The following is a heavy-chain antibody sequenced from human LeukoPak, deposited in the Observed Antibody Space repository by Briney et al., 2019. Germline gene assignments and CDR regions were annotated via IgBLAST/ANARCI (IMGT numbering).Heavy chain of an antibody. D-gene: IGHD6-19*01. Sequence: SETLSLTCAVYGESFSGFYWSWIRQPPGKGLEWIGEINHSGSTNYNPSLKNRVTISVDTSKNQFSLKLNSVTAADTAVFYCARGGFGSGWSYFDYWGQGTLVTVSS. CDR3: ARGGFGSGWSYFDY. CDR2: INHSGST. V-gene: IGHV4-34*01. CDR1: GESFSGFY. J-gene: IGHJ4*02.